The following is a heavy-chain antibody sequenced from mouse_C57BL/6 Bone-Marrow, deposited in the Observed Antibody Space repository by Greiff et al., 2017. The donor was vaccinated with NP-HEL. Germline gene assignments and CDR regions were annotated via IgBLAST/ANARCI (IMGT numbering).Heavy chain of an antibody. CDR1: GYTFTSYW. V-gene: IGHV1-72*01. Sequence: QVQLKQPGAELVKPGASVKLSCKASGYTFTSYWMHWVKQRPGRGLEWIGRIDPNSGGTKYNEKFKSKATLTVDKPSSTAYMQLSSLTSEDSAVYYCAREGVNCYWYSDVWGTGTTVTVSS. CDR2: IDPNSGGT. J-gene: IGHJ1*03. D-gene: IGHD2-1*01. CDR3: AREGVNCYWYSDV.